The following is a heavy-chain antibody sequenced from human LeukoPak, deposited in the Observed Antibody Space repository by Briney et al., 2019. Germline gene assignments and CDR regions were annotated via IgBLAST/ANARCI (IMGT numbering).Heavy chain of an antibody. J-gene: IGHJ4*02. D-gene: IGHD1-20*01. CDR2: ISGSGGST. CDR1: GFTVSSNY. CDR3: AKDYDWYEY. Sequence: GGSLRLSCAASGFTVSSNYMSWVRQAPGKGLEWVSAISGSGGSTYYADSVKGRFTISRDNSKNTLYLQMNSLRAEDTAVYYCAKDYDWYEYWGQGTLVTVSS. V-gene: IGHV3-23*01.